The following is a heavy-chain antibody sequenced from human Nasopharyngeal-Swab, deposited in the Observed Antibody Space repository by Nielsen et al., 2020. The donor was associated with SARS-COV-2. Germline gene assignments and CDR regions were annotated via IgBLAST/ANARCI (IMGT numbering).Heavy chain of an antibody. V-gene: IGHV3-7*01. J-gene: IGHJ4*02. CDR3: ASSHYDFWSGYYLGVDY. CDR1: GFTFSSYW. D-gene: IGHD3-3*01. Sequence: VVSLRLYCAASGFTFSSYWMSWVRQAPGKGLEWVANIKQDGSEKYYVDSVKGRFTISRDNAKNSLYLQMNSLRAEDTAVYYCASSHYDFWSGYYLGVDYWGQGTLVTVSS. CDR2: IKQDGSEK.